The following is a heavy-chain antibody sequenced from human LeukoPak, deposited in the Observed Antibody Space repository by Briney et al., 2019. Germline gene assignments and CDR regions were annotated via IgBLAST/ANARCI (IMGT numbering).Heavy chain of an antibody. V-gene: IGHV3-30*02. CDR3: AKDMAAGVNNPHPAS. CDR2: IRYDGSAK. CDR1: GFTFSFFG. J-gene: IGHJ5*02. D-gene: IGHD6-13*01. Sequence: GGSLRLSCEASGFTFSFFGFHWVRQAPGKGLEGVACIRYDGSAKYCADSVKGRFNISRDHGMNTVYIEMNSLRVEDTAVYYCAKDMAAGVNNPHPASWGQGTLVTVSS.